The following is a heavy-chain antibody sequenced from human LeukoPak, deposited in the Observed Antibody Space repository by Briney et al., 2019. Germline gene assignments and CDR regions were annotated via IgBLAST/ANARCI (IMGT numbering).Heavy chain of an antibody. CDR1: GFTYSNYW. CDR2: INSDGSRT. J-gene: IGHJ4*02. CDR3: ARQPDY. Sequence: GGSLRLSCAASGFTYSNYWMHWVRQAPGKGLVWVSHINSDGSRTNYAASVKGRFTISRDNAKNTLYLQMNSLRAEDTAVYYCARQPDYWGQGTLVTVSS. V-gene: IGHV3-74*01. D-gene: IGHD1-14*01.